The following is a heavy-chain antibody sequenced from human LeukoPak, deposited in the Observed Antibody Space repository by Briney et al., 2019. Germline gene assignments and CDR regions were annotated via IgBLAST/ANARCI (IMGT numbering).Heavy chain of an antibody. CDR2: FYVGGAT. CDR1: GVSVTNNY. Sequence: PGGSLGLSCAVSGVSVTNNYMSWVRQAPGKGREWVSVFYVGGATYYADSVEGRFTISRDNSENTLYLQMKSLRAEDTAVYYCARGDGYNFFDYWGQGTLVTVSS. V-gene: IGHV3-53*01. J-gene: IGHJ4*02. D-gene: IGHD5-24*01. CDR3: ARGDGYNFFDY.